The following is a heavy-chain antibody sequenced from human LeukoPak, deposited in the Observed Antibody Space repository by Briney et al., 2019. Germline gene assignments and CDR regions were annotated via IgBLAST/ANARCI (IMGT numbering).Heavy chain of an antibody. CDR3: ARDEGAWEFFDY. CDR1: GFTFSSYS. CDR2: ISSSSSYI. J-gene: IGHJ4*02. D-gene: IGHD1-26*01. V-gene: IGHV3-21*01. Sequence: GGSLRLSCAASGFTFSSYSMNWVHQAPGKGLEWVSSISSSSSYIYYADSVKGRFTISRDNAKNSLYLQMNSLRAEDTAVYYCARDEGAWEFFDYWGQGTLVTVSS.